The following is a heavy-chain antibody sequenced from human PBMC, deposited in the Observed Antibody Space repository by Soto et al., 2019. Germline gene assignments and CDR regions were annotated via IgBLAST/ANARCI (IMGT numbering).Heavy chain of an antibody. CDR3: ARALYSGMDWFDP. CDR2: INSDGSST. Sequence: GGSLRLSCAASGFTFSSYWMHWVRQAPGKGLVWVSRINSDGSSTSYADSVKGRFTISRDNAKNTLYLQMNSLRADDTAVYYCARALYSGMDWFDPWGQGTLVTVSS. D-gene: IGHD1-26*01. CDR1: GFTFSSYW. V-gene: IGHV3-74*01. J-gene: IGHJ5*02.